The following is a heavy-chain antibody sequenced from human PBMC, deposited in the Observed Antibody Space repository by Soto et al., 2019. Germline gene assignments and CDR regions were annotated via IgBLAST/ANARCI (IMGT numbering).Heavy chain of an antibody. Sequence: QVQLVQSGAEVKKPGSSVKVSCKASGGTFSRYAISWVRQAPGQGLEWMGGIIPIFGTANYAQKFQGRVTITADESTSTAYMELSSLRSEDTAVYYCARAQFYGEAGGNRPPRDYYYGMDVWGQGTTVTFSS. CDR1: GGTFSRYA. CDR2: IIPIFGTA. D-gene: IGHD3-10*01. CDR3: ARAQFYGEAGGNRPPRDYYYGMDV. V-gene: IGHV1-69*12. J-gene: IGHJ6*02.